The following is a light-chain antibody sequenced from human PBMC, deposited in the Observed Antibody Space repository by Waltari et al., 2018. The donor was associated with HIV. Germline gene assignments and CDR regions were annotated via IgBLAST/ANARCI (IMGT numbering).Light chain of an antibody. CDR1: QSINTY. Sequence: DIQVTQSPSSLSASVGDRVTISFRASQSINTYLNGYQQKPGKAPKLLIDAASSLQSGVPSRFSGSGSGTDFTLTISSLQPEDFARYYCQQSYTTPWTFGQGTKVEIK. J-gene: IGKJ1*01. V-gene: IGKV1-39*01. CDR2: AAS. CDR3: QQSYTTPWT.